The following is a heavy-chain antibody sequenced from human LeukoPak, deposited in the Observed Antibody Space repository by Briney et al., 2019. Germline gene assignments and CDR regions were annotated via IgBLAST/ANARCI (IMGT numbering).Heavy chain of an antibody. CDR1: GGTFSSYA. J-gene: IGHJ5*02. D-gene: IGHD2-15*01. CDR3: ARVGTGYCSGGSCYDNWFDP. CDR2: IIPIFGTA. V-gene: IGHV1-69*13. Sequence: SVKVSCKASGGTFSSYAISWVRQAPGQGLEWMGGIIPIFGTANYAQKFQGRVTITADESTSTAYMELSSLRSEDTAVYYCARVGTGYCSGGSCYDNWFDPWGQGTLVTVSS.